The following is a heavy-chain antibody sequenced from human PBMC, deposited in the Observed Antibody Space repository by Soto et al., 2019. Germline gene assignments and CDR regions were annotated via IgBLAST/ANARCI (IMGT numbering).Heavy chain of an antibody. CDR2: ISSSGSTI. CDR3: VRDQSRGPSFDY. J-gene: IGHJ4*02. V-gene: IGHV3-11*01. D-gene: IGHD3-10*01. CDR1: GFTFSDYY. Sequence: GGSLRLSCAASGFTFSDYYMSWIRQAPGKGLEWVSYISSSGSTIYYADSVKGRFTISRDNAKNSLYLQMNSLRAEDTAVTYCVRDQSRGPSFDYWGQGTLVTVSS.